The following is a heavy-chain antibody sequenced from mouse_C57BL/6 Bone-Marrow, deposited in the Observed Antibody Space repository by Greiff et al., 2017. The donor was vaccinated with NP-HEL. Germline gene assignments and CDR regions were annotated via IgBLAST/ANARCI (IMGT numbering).Heavy chain of an antibody. CDR3: ARLLCPRYFDV. Sequence: QVQLKESGAELARPGASVKMSCKASGYTFTSYTMHWVKQRPGQGLEWIGYINPSSGYTKYNQKFKDKATLTADKSSITAYMQLSSLTSEDSAIYYCARLLCPRYFDVWGTGTTVTVSS. CDR2: INPSSGYT. CDR1: GYTFTSYT. J-gene: IGHJ1*03. D-gene: IGHD2-1*01. V-gene: IGHV1-4*01.